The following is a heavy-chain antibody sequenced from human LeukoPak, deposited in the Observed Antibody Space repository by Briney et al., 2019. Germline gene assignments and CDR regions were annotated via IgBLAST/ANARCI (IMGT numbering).Heavy chain of an antibody. CDR3: ARPLVGDALDY. CDR2: IWYDGSNE. Sequence: GGSLRLSCAASGLTISSHGMHWVRQAPGKGLEWVAVIWYDGSNEYYADSVKGRFTIFRDNSKNTLHLQMNSLRAEDTAVYYCARPLVGDALDYWGQGTLVTVSS. D-gene: IGHD1-26*01. J-gene: IGHJ4*02. V-gene: IGHV3-33*08. CDR1: GLTISSHG.